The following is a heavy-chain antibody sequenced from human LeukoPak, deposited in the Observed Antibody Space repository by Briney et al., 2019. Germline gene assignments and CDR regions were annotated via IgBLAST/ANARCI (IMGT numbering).Heavy chain of an antibody. Sequence: PSETLSLTCAVSGYSISSGYYWGWIRQPPGKGLEWIGSIYHSGSTYYNPSLKSRVTISVDTSKNQFSLKLSSVTAADTAVYYCATINYYDSRGSDYWGQGTLVTVSS. J-gene: IGHJ4*02. CDR1: GYSISSGYY. D-gene: IGHD3-22*01. V-gene: IGHV4-38-2*01. CDR3: ATINYYDSRGSDY. CDR2: IYHSGST.